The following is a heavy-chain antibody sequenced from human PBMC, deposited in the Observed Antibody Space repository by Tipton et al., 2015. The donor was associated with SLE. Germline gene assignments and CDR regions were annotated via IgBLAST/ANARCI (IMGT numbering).Heavy chain of an antibody. Sequence: SLRLSCAASGFTFSDYYMSWIRQAPGKGLEWVSYISSSGSTIYYADSVKGRFTISRDNAKNSLYLQMNSLRAEDTAVYYCARAQRLVRWFDPWGQGTLVTVPS. D-gene: IGHD6-13*01. V-gene: IGHV3-11*01. CDR2: ISSSGSTI. CDR3: ARAQRLVRWFDP. CDR1: GFTFSDYY. J-gene: IGHJ5*02.